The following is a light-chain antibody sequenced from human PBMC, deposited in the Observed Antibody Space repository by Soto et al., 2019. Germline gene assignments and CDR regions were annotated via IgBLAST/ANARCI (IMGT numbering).Light chain of an antibody. CDR1: SSDVGGYNY. V-gene: IGLV2-14*01. CDR3: SSYTTRGSLV. CDR2: DVS. Sequence: QSALTQPASVSGSPGQSITISCTGTSSDVGGYNYVSWYQQHPGKAPKLMIYDVSNRPSGVSNRFSGSKSGNTASLTISGLQAEDEADYYCSSYTTRGSLVFGGCTKLTVL. J-gene: IGLJ2*01.